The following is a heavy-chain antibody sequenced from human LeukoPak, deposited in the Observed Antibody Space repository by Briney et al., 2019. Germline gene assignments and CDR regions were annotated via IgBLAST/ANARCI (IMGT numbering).Heavy chain of an antibody. D-gene: IGHD4-11*01. CDR1: GYTFTGHY. Sequence: ASVKVSCKASGYTFTGHYMHWVRQAPGQGLEWMGWINPNSGGTNYAQKFQGRVTMTRDTSISTAYMELSRLRSDDTAVYYCARDGSSGTVTSPYYYYYGMDVWGQGTTVTVSS. CDR2: INPNSGGT. V-gene: IGHV1-2*02. CDR3: ARDGSSGTVTSPYYYYYGMDV. J-gene: IGHJ6*02.